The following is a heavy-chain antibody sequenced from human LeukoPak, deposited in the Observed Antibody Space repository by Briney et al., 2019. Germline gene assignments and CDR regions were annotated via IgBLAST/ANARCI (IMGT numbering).Heavy chain of an antibody. J-gene: IGHJ4*02. CDR3: ARAGEVYNSGSYLEY. CDR2: FIPVFGPA. D-gene: IGHD6-19*01. Sequence: SVKVSCKASGYTFTSYYMHWVRQAPGQGLEWMGGFIPVFGPANYAQKFQGRVTITADESTSTAYMELSSLRSEDTAVYYCARAGEVYNSGSYLEYWGQGTLVTVSS. V-gene: IGHV1-69*13. CDR1: GYTFTSYY.